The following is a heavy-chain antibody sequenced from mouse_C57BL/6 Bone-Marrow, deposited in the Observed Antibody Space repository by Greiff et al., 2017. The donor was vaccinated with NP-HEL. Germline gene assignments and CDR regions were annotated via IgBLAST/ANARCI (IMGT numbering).Heavy chain of an antibody. CDR1: GFTFSDYY. CDR2: INYDGSST. D-gene: IGHD1-1*01. J-gene: IGHJ4*01. CDR3: AREDTTVGAMDY. V-gene: IGHV5-16*01. Sequence: EVMLVESEGGLVQPGSSMKLSCTASGFTFSDYYMAWVRQVPEKGLEWVANINYDGSSTYYLDSLKSRFIISRDNAKKILYLQMSSLKSEDTATYYCAREDTTVGAMDYWGQGTSVTVSS.